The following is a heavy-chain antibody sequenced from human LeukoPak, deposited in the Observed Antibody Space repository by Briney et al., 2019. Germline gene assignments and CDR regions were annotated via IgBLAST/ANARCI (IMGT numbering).Heavy chain of an antibody. CDR2: IKQDGSEK. D-gene: IGHD3-22*01. J-gene: IGHJ4*02. CDR1: GFTFSSYW. Sequence: GGSLRLSCAASGFTFSSYWMSWVRQAPGKGLEWVANIKQDGSEKYYVDSVKGRFTISRDNAKNSLYLQMNSLRAEDTAVYYCTRVSGYSYFDYWGQGTLVTVSS. CDR3: TRVSGYSYFDY. V-gene: IGHV3-7*01.